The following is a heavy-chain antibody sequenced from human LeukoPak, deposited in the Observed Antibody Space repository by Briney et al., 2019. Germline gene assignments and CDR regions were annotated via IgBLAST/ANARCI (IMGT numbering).Heavy chain of an antibody. V-gene: IGHV3-48*01. CDR1: GFTFISYS. J-gene: IGHJ4*02. CDR2: ISSSSSTI. D-gene: IGHD6-13*01. Sequence: GGSLRLSCAASGFTFISYSMNWVRQPPGKGLEWVSYISSSSSTIYYADSVKGRFTISRDNAKNSLYLQMNSLRAEDTAVYYCARVKKGSSWYYDWGQGTLVTVSS. CDR3: ARVKKGSSWYYD.